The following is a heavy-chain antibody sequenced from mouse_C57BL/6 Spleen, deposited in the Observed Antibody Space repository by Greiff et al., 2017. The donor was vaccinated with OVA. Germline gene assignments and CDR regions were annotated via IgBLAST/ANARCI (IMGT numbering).Heavy chain of an antibody. D-gene: IGHD3-2*02. Sequence: EVQLQESGPELVKPGASVKIPCKASGYTFTDYNMDWVKQSHGKSLEWIGDINPNNGGTIYNQKFKGKATLTVDKSSSTAYMELRSLTSEDTAVYYCARLDSSGPYYAMDYWGQGTSVTVSS. CDR1: GYTFTDYN. CDR2: INPNNGGT. J-gene: IGHJ4*01. CDR3: ARLDSSGPYYAMDY. V-gene: IGHV1-18*01.